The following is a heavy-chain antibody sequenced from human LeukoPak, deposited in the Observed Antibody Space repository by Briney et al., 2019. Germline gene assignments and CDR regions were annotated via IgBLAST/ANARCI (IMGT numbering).Heavy chain of an antibody. CDR3: ARIHGEDRDY. V-gene: IGHV1-8*01. CDR2: MNPNSGNT. CDR1: VYTFTSYD. J-gene: IGHJ4*02. D-gene: IGHD4-17*01. Sequence: ASVKVSCKASVYTFTSYDINWVRQATGQGLEWMGWMNPNSGNTGYAQKLQGRVTMTRNTSISTAYMELSSLRSEDTAVYYCARIHGEDRDYWGQGTLVTVSS.